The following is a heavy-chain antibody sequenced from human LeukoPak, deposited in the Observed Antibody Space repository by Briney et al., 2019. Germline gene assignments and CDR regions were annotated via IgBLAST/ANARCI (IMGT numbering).Heavy chain of an antibody. CDR1: GFTVSSNY. CDR2: IYSGGST. CDR3: ARDGHYDFWSGRYYYYYYMDV. D-gene: IGHD3-3*01. Sequence: GGSLRLSCAASGFTVSSNYVSWVRQAPGKGLEWVSVIYSGGSTYYADSVKGRFTISRDNSKNTLYLQMNSLRAEDTAVYYCARDGHYDFWSGRYYYYYYMDVWGKGTTVTVSS. V-gene: IGHV3-66*02. J-gene: IGHJ6*03.